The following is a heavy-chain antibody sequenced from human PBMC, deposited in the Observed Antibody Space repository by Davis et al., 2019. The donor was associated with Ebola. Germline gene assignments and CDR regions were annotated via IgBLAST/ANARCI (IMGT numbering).Heavy chain of an antibody. CDR3: ARGGRNYFPY. CDR1: GGSFSGYY. CDR2: INHSGST. V-gene: IGHV4-34*01. J-gene: IGHJ4*02. Sequence: MPSETLSLTCAVYGGSFSGYYWSWIRQPPGKGLEWIGEINHSGSTNYNPSLKSRVTISVDKSKNQFSLKLSSVTAADTAVYYCARGGRNYFPYWGQGTLVTVPS.